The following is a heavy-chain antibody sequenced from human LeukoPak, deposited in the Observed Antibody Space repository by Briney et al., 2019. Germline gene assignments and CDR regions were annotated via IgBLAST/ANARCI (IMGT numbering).Heavy chain of an antibody. J-gene: IGHJ4*02. CDR3: ATLRGVRDGSYYFDY. CDR1: GGSISGGSYY. Sequence: SQTLSLTCTVSGGSISGGSYYWSWIRQPAGKGLEWIGYIYYSGSTNYNPSLKSRVTISVDTSKNQFSLKLSSVTAADTAVYYCATLRGVRDGSYYFDYWGQGTLVTVSS. D-gene: IGHD5-24*01. CDR2: IYYSGST. V-gene: IGHV4-61*10.